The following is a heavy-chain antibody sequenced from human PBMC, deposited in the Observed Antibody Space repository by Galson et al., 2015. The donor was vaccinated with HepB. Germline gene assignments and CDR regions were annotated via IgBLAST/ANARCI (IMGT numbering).Heavy chain of an antibody. CDR2: IIPIFGTA. Sequence: SVKVSCKASGGTFSSYAISWVRQAPGQGLEWMGGIIPIFGTANYAQKFQGRVTITADESTSTAYMELSSLRSEDTAVYYCASPSDIVVVPAAMKYYYYGMDVWGQGTTVTVSS. CDR1: GGTFSSYA. J-gene: IGHJ6*02. D-gene: IGHD2-2*01. V-gene: IGHV1-69*13. CDR3: ASPSDIVVVPAAMKYYYYGMDV.